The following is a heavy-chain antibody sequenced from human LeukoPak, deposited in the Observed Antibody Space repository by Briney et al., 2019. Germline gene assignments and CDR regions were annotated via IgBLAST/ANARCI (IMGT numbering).Heavy chain of an antibody. CDR2: IIPIFGTA. CDR3: ARGSTTEQENYYYYYGMDV. J-gene: IGHJ6*04. Sequence: SVKVSCKASGGTFSSYAISWVRQAPGQGLEWMGGIIPIFGTANYAQKFQGRVTITADESTSTAYMELSSLRSEDTAVYYCARGSTTEQENYYYYYGMDVWGNGTTVTVSS. V-gene: IGHV1-69*13. D-gene: IGHD4-17*01. CDR1: GGTFSSYA.